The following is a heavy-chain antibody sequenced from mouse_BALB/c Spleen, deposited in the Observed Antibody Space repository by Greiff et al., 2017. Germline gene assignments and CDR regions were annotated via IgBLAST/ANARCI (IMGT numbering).Heavy chain of an antibody. V-gene: IGHV5-6-5*01. Sequence: EVKVEESGGGLVKPGGSLKLSCAASGFTFSSYAMSWVRQTPEKRLEWVASISSGGSTYYPDSVKGRFTISRDNARNILYLQMSSLRSEDTAMYYCARVNYYGSSYDAMDYWGQGTSVTVSS. CDR1: GFTFSSYA. CDR2: ISSGGST. J-gene: IGHJ4*01. CDR3: ARVNYYGSSYDAMDY. D-gene: IGHD1-1*01.